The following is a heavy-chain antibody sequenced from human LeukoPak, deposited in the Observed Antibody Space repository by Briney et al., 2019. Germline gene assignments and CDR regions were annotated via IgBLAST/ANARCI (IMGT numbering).Heavy chain of an antibody. D-gene: IGHD6-13*01. CDR2: ISSSGSTI. Sequence: GGSLRLSCAASGFTFSSYEMNWVRQAPGKGLEWVSYISSSGSTIYYADSVKGRFTISRDNAKNSLYLQMNSLRAEDTAVYYCARVPREILAAAEGYWGQGTLVTVSS. V-gene: IGHV3-48*03. CDR1: GFTFSSYE. CDR3: ARVPREILAAAEGY. J-gene: IGHJ4*02.